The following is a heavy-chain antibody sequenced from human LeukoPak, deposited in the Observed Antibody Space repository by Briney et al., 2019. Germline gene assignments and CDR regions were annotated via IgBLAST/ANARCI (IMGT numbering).Heavy chain of an antibody. CDR1: GGSVSSGSYY. CDR3: ARGIERVSVAAGWIDS. J-gene: IGHJ5*01. CDR2: IYYSGST. V-gene: IGHV4-61*01. Sequence: NPSETLSLTCTVSGGSVSSGSYYWSWIRQPPGKGLEWIGYIYYSGSTNYNPSLKSRVTISVDTSKNQFSLKLSSVTAADTAVYYCARGIERVSVAAGWIDSWGQGTLVTVSS. D-gene: IGHD2-15*01.